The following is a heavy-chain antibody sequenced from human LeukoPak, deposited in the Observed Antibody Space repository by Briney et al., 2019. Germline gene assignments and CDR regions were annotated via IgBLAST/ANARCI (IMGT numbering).Heavy chain of an antibody. J-gene: IGHJ5*02. CDR3: AREVVNWFDP. D-gene: IGHD2-21*01. CDR2: INPNSGGT. CDR1: GYIFSNYG. V-gene: IGHV1-2*02. Sequence: GASVKVSCKASGYIFSNYGISWVRQAPGQGLEWMGWINPNSGGTNYAQKFPGRVTMTRDTSISTAYMELSRLRSDDTAVYYCAREVVNWFDPWGQGTLVTVSS.